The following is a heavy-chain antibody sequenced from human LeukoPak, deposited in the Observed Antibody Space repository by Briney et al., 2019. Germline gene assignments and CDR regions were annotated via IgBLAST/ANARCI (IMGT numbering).Heavy chain of an antibody. CDR2: ISSSGSTI. V-gene: IGHV3-11*04. Sequence: GGSLRLSCAASGFTFSDYYMSWIRQAPGKGLEWVSYISSSGSTIYYADSVKGRFTISRDNAKNSLYLQMNSLRAEDTAVYYCASPAEVVVVPAAIQDAFDIWGQGTMVTVSS. CDR1: GFTFSDYY. CDR3: ASPAEVVVVPAAIQDAFDI. J-gene: IGHJ3*02. D-gene: IGHD2-2*02.